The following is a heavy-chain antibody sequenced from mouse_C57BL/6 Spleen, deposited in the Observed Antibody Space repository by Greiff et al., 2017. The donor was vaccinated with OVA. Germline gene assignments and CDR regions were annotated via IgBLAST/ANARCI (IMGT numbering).Heavy chain of an antibody. CDR2: INPNYGTT. J-gene: IGHJ2*01. V-gene: IGHV1-39*01. D-gene: IGHD1-1*01. CDR1: GYSFTDYN. CDR3: AREEPYYFSSLSYDY. Sequence: EVKLQESGPELVKPGASVKKSCKASGYSFTDYNMNWVKQSNGKSLEWIGVINPNYGTTSYNQKFKGKATLTVDQSSSTAYMQLTSLTSEDSAVFYCAREEPYYFSSLSYDYWGQGTTLTVSS.